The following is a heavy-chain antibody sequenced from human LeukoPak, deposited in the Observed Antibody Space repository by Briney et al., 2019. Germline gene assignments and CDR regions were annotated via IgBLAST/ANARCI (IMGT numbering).Heavy chain of an antibody. CDR2: IKQDGSER. CDR3: ARLHTAMVVDAFDI. V-gene: IGHV3-7*01. Sequence: GGSLRLSCAASGFTFSSFWMNWVRPAPGEGLEWVANIKQDGSERYYVDSVRGRFTISRDNAKKSLYLEMNSLRAEDTAVYYCARLHTAMVVDAFDIWGQGTMVTVSS. D-gene: IGHD5-18*01. CDR1: GFTFSSFW. J-gene: IGHJ3*02.